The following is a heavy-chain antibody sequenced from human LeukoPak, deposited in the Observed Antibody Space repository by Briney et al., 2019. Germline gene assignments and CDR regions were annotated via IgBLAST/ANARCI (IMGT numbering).Heavy chain of an antibody. J-gene: IGHJ4*02. D-gene: IGHD1-1*01. V-gene: IGHV1-8*03. CDR3: ARGLGLDVDY. Sequence: ASVKVSCKASGYTFTTYDINWVRQAPGQGLEWMGWMNPNSGNTGYAQIFQGRVTNTRNASISTTYMELSSLRSEDTAVYYCARGLGLDVDYWGQGTLVTVSS. CDR2: MNPNSGNT. CDR1: GYTFTTYD.